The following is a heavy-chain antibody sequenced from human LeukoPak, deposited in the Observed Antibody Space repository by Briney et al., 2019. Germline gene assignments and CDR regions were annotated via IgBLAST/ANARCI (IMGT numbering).Heavy chain of an antibody. J-gene: IGHJ4*02. CDR1: GFTFSSYG. D-gene: IGHD3-10*01. Sequence: GGSLRLSCAASGFTFSSYGMHWVRQAPGKGLEWVAFIWYDGSNKYYADSVKGRFTISRDNSKNTLYLQMTSLRAEDTAVYYCAKGRGFGELLPDYWGQGTLVTVSS. V-gene: IGHV3-30*02. CDR3: AKGRGFGELLPDY. CDR2: IWYDGSNK.